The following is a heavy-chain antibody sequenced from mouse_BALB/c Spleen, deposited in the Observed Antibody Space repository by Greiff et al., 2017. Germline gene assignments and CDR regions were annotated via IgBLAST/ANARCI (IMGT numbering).Heavy chain of an antibody. CDR2: ISYDGSN. V-gene: IGHV3-6*02. CDR1: GYSITSGYY. Sequence: EVKLVESGPGLVKPSQSLSLTCSVTGYSITSGYYWNWIRQFPGNKLEWMGYISYDGSNNYNPSLKNRISITRDTSKNQFFLKLNSVTTEDTATYYCARLRQKAWFAYWGQGTLVTVSA. CDR3: ARLRQKAWFAY. J-gene: IGHJ3*01. D-gene: IGHD2-12*01.